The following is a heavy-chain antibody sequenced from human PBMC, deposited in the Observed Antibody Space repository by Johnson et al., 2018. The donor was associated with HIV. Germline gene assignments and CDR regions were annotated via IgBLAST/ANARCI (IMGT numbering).Heavy chain of an antibody. CDR3: ARDLAMIVVAYAFDI. CDR2: ISYDGSNK. D-gene: IGHD3-22*01. CDR1: GFTFSSYA. V-gene: IGHV3-30-3*01. J-gene: IGHJ3*02. Sequence: QVHLVESGGGVVQPGRSLRLSCAASGFTFSSYAMHWVRQAPGKGLEWVAVISYDGSNKYYADSVKGRFTISRDNSKNTLYLQMNSLRAEDTAVYYCARDLAMIVVAYAFDIWGQGTMVTVSS.